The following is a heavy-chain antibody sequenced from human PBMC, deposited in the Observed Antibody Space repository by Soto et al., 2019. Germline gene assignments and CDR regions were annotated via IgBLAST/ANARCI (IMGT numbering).Heavy chain of an antibody. V-gene: IGHV4-28*01. CDR2: IYYSGTT. J-gene: IGHJ4*02. Sequence: QVQLQESGPGLVKPSDTLSLTCAVSGYSISSSNWWGWTRQPPGKGLEWIGYIYYSGTTYYNPSLKSRVTMSVDTSKHQFSLKLTSVTAVDTAVYYCARREIQGPIDYWGQGTLVTVSS. D-gene: IGHD1-26*01. CDR3: ARREIQGPIDY. CDR1: GYSISSSNW.